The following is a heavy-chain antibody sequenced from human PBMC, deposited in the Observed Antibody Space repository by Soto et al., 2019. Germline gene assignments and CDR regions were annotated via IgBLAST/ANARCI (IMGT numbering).Heavy chain of an antibody. CDR1: GGSISSYY. CDR2: IYYSGST. Sequence: SETLSLTCTVSGGSISSYYWSWIRQPPGKGLEWIGYIYYSGSTNYNPSLKSRVTISVDTSKNQFSLKLSSVTAADTAVYYCARARIVLMPYYYYYMDVWGKGTTVTVSS. V-gene: IGHV4-59*08. D-gene: IGHD2-8*01. CDR3: ARARIVLMPYYYYYMDV. J-gene: IGHJ6*03.